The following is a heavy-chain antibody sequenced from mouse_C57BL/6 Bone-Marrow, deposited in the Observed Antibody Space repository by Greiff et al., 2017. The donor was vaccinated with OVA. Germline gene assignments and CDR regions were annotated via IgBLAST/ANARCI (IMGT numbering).Heavy chain of an antibody. V-gene: IGHV14-3*01. J-gene: IGHJ1*03. CDR2: IDPANGNT. CDR3: AIDDGYFWYVDV. D-gene: IGHD2-3*01. Sequence: VQLQQSVAELVRPGASVKLSCTASGFNIKNTYMHWVKQRPEQGLEWIGRIDPANGNTKYAAKFQGKATITADTSSNTAYLQLSSLTSEDTAIDYGAIDDGYFWYVDVWGTGTTVTVSS. CDR1: GFNIKNTY.